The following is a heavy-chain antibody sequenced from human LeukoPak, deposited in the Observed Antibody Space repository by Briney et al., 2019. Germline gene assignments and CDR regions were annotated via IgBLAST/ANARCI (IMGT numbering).Heavy chain of an antibody. V-gene: IGHV3-23*01. CDR3: AKVPRWLVLPDAFDI. D-gene: IGHD6-19*01. CDR1: GFTFSSYA. CDR2: ISGSGGST. J-gene: IGHJ3*02. Sequence: PGGSPRLSCAASGFTFSSYAMSWVRQAPGKGLEWVSAISGSGGSTYYADPVKGRFTISRDNSKNTLYLQMNSLRAEDTAVYYCAKVPRWLVLPDAFDIWGQGTMVTVSS.